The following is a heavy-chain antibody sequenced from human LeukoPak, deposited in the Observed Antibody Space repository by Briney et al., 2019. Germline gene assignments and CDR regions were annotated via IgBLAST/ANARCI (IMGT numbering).Heavy chain of an antibody. CDR3: AKDGRGRSSGSYRGYDY. D-gene: IGHD1-26*01. Sequence: PGGSLRLSCAASGFTFSTYWMSWVRQAPGKGLEWVANIKQDGSEKYYVDSVKGRFTISRDNAKNSLYLQMNSLRAEDTALYYCAKDGRGRSSGSYRGYDYWGQGTLVTVSS. J-gene: IGHJ4*02. CDR1: GFTFSTYW. CDR2: IKQDGSEK. V-gene: IGHV3-7*03.